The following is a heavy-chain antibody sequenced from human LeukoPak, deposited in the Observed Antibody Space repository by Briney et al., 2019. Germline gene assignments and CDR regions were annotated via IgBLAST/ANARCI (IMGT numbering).Heavy chain of an antibody. CDR3: AKYYYDSSGYYDAAPLDS. CDR1: GLTFSNYA. V-gene: IGHV3-23*01. J-gene: IGHJ4*02. D-gene: IGHD3-22*01. CDR2: ITSGFTP. Sequence: GGSLRLSCAASGLTFSNYAMSWFRQAPGKGLEWVSGITSGFTPHYADSVEGRFTISRDNFKSTLFLQMISLRAEDTAVYSCAKYYYDSSGYYDAAPLDSWGQGTLVTVLS.